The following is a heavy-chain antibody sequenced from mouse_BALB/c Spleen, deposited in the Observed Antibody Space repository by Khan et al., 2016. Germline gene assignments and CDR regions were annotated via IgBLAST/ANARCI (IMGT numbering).Heavy chain of an antibody. CDR1: GYTFTSYY. D-gene: IGHD2-4*01. J-gene: IGHJ3*01. CDR2: IKPSNGDT. V-gene: IGHV1S81*02. CDR3: TRAGYDYPFAY. Sequence: QVQLQQSGAELVKPGASVKLSCKASGYTFTSYYMYWVKQRPGQGLEWIGEIKPSNGDTNFNERFKSKATLTVDTSSSTIYMQFSSLTSEDSAVYYGTRAGYDYPFAYWGQGTLVTVSA.